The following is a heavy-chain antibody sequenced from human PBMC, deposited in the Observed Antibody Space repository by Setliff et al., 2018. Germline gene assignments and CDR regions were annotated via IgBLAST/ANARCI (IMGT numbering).Heavy chain of an antibody. Sequence: ASVKVSCKTSGFTFTTFYIHWVRQAPGQGLEWMMMINPYSGESNYAQKFQDRLTVTADTSTKTIYMELRSLTSDDTAVYFCTRSRGPRVVLAADFDFWGQGTLVTVSS. V-gene: IGHV1-2*02. CDR2: INPYSGES. J-gene: IGHJ4*02. D-gene: IGHD3-16*01. CDR3: TRSRGPRVVLAADFDF. CDR1: GFTFTTFY.